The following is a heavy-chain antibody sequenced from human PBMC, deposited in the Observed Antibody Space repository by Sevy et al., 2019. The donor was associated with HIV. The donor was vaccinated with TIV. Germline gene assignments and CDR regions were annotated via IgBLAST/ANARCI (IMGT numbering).Heavy chain of an antibody. V-gene: IGHV3-30*04. CDR3: AHPVLRFFDWFEIDY. J-gene: IGHJ4*02. D-gene: IGHD3-9*01. CDR1: GFTFSHYA. CDR2: ISYDGINK. Sequence: GGSLRLSCAASGFTFSHYAMHWVRQAPAKGLEWVAVISYDGINKYYAESVRGRFTISRDYSKNTPYLQMNSLRAEDTAVYYCAHPVLRFFDWFEIDYWGQGTLVTVSS.